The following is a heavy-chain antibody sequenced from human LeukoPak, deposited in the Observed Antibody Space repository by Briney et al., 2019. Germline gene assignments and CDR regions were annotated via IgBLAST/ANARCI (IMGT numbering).Heavy chain of an antibody. CDR1: GGSFSGYY. Sequence: SETLSLTCAVYGGSFSGYYWSWIRQPPGKGLEWIGEINHSGSTNYNSSLKSRVTISVDTSKNQFSLKLSSVTAADTAVYYCARGSGYGSRPGGYWGQGTLVTVSS. J-gene: IGHJ4*02. V-gene: IGHV4-34*01. CDR2: INHSGST. CDR3: ARGSGYGSRPGGY. D-gene: IGHD3-22*01.